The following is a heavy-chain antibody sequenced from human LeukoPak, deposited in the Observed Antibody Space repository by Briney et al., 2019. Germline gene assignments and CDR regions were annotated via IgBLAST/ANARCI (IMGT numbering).Heavy chain of an antibody. Sequence: SETLSLSCIVSGDSTSGFYWSWTRQTPGKGLEWLGYIYDSGTTNYNPSLNSRVAMSLDTSKNHLSLQLSSVTAADTAIYYCVREWKWSGPFEIWGQGTMVTVSS. CDR2: IYDSGTT. V-gene: IGHV4-59*01. D-gene: IGHD3/OR15-3a*01. J-gene: IGHJ3*02. CDR3: VREWKWSGPFEI. CDR1: GDSTSGFY.